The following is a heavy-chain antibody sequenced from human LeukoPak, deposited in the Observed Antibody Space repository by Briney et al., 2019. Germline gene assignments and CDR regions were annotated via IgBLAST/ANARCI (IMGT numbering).Heavy chain of an antibody. J-gene: IGHJ4*02. CDR1: GGSLSSYY. Sequence: SETLSLTCTVSGGSLSSYYWSWIRQPPGKGLEWIGYIYYSGNTNYNPSLKSRVTISVDTSKNQFSLKLSSVTAADTAVYYCASYYYGSGSRHYFDYWGQGTLVTVSS. V-gene: IGHV4-59*08. D-gene: IGHD3-10*01. CDR3: ASYYYGSGSRHYFDY. CDR2: IYYSGNT.